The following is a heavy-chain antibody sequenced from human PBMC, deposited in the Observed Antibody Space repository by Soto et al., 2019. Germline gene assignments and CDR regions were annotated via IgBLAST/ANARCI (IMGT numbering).Heavy chain of an antibody. Sequence: HGREWMGIITSSGGSTSYAQKFQGRVTRTRDTSTSTVYMELSSLRSEDTAVYYCARDPSGAGRGDCDYRGQGTLVTVS. J-gene: IGHJ4*02. V-gene: IGHV1-46*01. D-gene: IGHD2-15*01. CDR3: ARDPSGAGRGDCDY. CDR2: ITSSGGST.